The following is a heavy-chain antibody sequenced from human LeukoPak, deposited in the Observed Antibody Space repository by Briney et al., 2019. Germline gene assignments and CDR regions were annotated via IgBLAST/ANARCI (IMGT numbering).Heavy chain of an antibody. J-gene: IGHJ6*03. D-gene: IGHD2-15*01. CDR3: AREYCSGGSCYFSYYYYYYMDV. CDR1: GFTVSSNY. Sequence: GGSLRLSCAASGFTVSSNYMSWVRQAPGKGLEWVSVIYSGGSTYYADSVKGRFTISRDNSKNTVSLQMNSLRAEDTAVYYCAREYCSGGSCYFSYYYYYYMDVWGKGTTVTVSS. CDR2: IYSGGST. V-gene: IGHV3-53*01.